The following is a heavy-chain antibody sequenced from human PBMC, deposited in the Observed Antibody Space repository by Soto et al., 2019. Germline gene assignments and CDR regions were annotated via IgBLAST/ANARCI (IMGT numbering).Heavy chain of an antibody. D-gene: IGHD2-2*01. CDR3: ARESIVVVPAAMYYYYGMDV. Sequence: TGGSLRLSCAASGFTFSSYSMNWVRQAPGKGLEWVSYISSSSSTIYYADSVKGRFTISRDNAKNSLYLQMNSLRDEDTAVYYCARESIVVVPAAMYYYYGMDVWGQGTTVTVSS. CDR1: GFTFSSYS. CDR2: ISSSSSTI. J-gene: IGHJ6*02. V-gene: IGHV3-48*02.